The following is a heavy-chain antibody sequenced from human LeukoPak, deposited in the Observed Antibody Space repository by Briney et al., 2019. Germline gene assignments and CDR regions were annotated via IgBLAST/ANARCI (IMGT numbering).Heavy chain of an antibody. V-gene: IGHV1-18*01. D-gene: IGHD6-13*01. CDR3: ARARRGSSWPLFDY. Sequence: ASVKVSCKASGYTFTSYGISWVRQAPGQGLERMGWISAYNGNTNYAQKLQGRVTMTTDTSTSTAYMELRSLRSDDTAVYYCARARRGSSWPLFDYWGQGTLVTVSS. CDR2: ISAYNGNT. J-gene: IGHJ4*02. CDR1: GYTFTSYG.